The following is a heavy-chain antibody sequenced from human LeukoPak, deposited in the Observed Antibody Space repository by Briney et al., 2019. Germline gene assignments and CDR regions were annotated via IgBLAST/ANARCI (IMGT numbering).Heavy chain of an antibody. V-gene: IGHV5-51*01. CDR2: IYPGDSDT. Sequence: GGSLKISFKTSGYRFTNYWIGWVRPMPGKGLEWMGIIYPGDSDTSYDPSFQGQVTISADKSITTAYLQWSSLKASDTAMYYCARRPKYKSGCHFDYWGQGTLVTVSS. D-gene: IGHD3-22*01. J-gene: IGHJ4*02. CDR3: ARRPKYKSGCHFDY. CDR1: GYRFTNYW.